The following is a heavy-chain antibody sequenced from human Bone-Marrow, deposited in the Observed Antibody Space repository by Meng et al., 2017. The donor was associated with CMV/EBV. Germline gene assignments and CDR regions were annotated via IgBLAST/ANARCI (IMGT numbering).Heavy chain of an antibody. CDR3: ARGNGGSYGWIDY. D-gene: IGHD1-26*01. CDR2: INTDGSST. V-gene: IGHV3-74*01. J-gene: IGHJ4*02. CDR1: GFTFSNYW. Sequence: GESLKISCAASGFTFSNYWMHWVRQAPGKGLIWVSRINTDGSSTNYADSVKGRFTISRDNAKNTLYLQMNSLRAVDTAVYYCARGNGGSYGWIDYWGQGTLVTVSS.